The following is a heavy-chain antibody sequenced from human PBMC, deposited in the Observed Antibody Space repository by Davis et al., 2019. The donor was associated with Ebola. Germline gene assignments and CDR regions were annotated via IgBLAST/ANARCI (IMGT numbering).Heavy chain of an antibody. CDR2: ISSSGTTM. J-gene: IGHJ4*02. D-gene: IGHD6-19*01. V-gene: IGHV3-48*02. CDR3: TRDTRSSGWYGDFDS. CDR1: GFSFSGYR. Sequence: GESLKISCAASGFSFSGYRMNWIRQAPGKGLEWVSYISSSGTTMYYADSVKGRFTISRDHAKSSLYLQMNSLRDEDTAVYYCTRDTRSSGWYGDFDSWGQGTLVTVSS.